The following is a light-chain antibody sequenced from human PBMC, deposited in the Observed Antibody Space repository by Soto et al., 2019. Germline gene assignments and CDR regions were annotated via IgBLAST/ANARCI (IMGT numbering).Light chain of an antibody. Sequence: DMVMIHTPLSSPVTLGQPASISCRSSQSLVHSDGNTYLSWLQQRQDKPPRLLIYKISNRFSEDPDGFSGSGLGTDFTLKISRVESVFFWLCYCLQAALFPWT. CDR3: LQAALFPWT. CDR1: QSLVHSDGNTY. CDR2: KIS. J-gene: IGKJ1*01. V-gene: IGKV2-24*01.